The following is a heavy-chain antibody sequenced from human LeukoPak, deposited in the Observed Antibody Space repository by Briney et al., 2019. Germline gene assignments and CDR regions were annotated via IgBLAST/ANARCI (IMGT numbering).Heavy chain of an antibody. D-gene: IGHD6-19*01. V-gene: IGHV3-23*01. Sequence: PGGSLRLSRAASGFTFSSYVMSWVRQAPGKGLEWVSGISGSGGSTYYADSVKGRFTISRDNSKNTVNLQMNSLRVEDTAVYYCAKMAVAGSHNWFDPWGQGTLVTVSS. CDR3: AKMAVAGSHNWFDP. CDR1: GFTFSSYV. CDR2: ISGSGGST. J-gene: IGHJ5*02.